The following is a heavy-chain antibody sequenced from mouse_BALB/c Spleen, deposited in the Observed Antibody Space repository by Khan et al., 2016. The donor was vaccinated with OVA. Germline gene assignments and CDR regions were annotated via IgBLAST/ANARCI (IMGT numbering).Heavy chain of an antibody. V-gene: IGHV3-6*02. CDR3: ARDYRARYFDV. J-gene: IGHJ1*01. CDR1: GYSITSGYF. CDR2: ISYDGSN. Sequence: EVQLQESGPGLVKPSQSLSLTCSVTGYSITSGYFWYWIRQFPGNMLEWMGYISYDGSNNYNPSLKNRISITRDTSKNQFFLKLNSVTTKSTTTYDSARDYRARYFDVWGEGTSVTVSS.